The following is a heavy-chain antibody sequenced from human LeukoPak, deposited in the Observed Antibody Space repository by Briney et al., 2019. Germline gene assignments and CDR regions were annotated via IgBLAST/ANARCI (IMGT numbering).Heavy chain of an antibody. CDR3: ASSGSYYKSHDY. CDR2: INHSGST. CDR1: GGSFSGYY. D-gene: IGHD3-10*01. Sequence: SETLSLTCAVYGGSFSGYYWSWIRQPPGKGLEWIGEINHSGSTNYNPSLKSRVTISVDTSKNQFSLKLSSVTAADTAVYYCASSGSYYKSHDYWGQGTLVTVSS. V-gene: IGHV4-34*01. J-gene: IGHJ4*02.